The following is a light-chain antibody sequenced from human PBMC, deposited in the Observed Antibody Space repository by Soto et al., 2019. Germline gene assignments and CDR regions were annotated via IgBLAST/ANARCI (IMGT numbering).Light chain of an antibody. V-gene: IGKV3D-15*01. CDR2: GPA. Sequence: EIVMTQSPATLSVSPGEKTTLSCRASQSVSSNLAWYQQKPGQAPKPLIYGPALRATGIPARFSGSGSGTEVALTISSLQSEDFAVYYCEQDNNCHPTFGRGTKVEIK. CDR3: EQDNNCHPT. CDR1: QSVSSN. J-gene: IGKJ1*01.